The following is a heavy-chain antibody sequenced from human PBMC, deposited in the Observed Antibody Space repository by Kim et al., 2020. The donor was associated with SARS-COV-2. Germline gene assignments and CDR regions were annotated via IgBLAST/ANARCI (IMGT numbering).Heavy chain of an antibody. D-gene: IGHD6-13*01. J-gene: IGHJ4*02. Sequence: FQGQVTISADKSISTAYLQWSSLKASDTAMYYCARHNPMGYSSSSNFDYWGQGTLVTVSS. CDR3: ARHNPMGYSSSSNFDY. V-gene: IGHV5-51*01.